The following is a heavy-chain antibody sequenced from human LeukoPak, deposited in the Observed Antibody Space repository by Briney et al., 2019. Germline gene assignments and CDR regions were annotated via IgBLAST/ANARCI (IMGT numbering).Heavy chain of an antibody. J-gene: IGHJ4*02. Sequence: SETLSLTCTVSGGSISSGSYYWSWIRQPAGKGLEWIGRIYTSGTTNYNPSLKSRVTISVDTSKNQFSLKLNSVTAADTAVYYCTRGVRFLEAYFDYWGQGTLVTVSS. CDR1: GGSISSGSYY. V-gene: IGHV4-61*02. CDR3: TRGVRFLEAYFDY. D-gene: IGHD3-3*01. CDR2: IYTSGTT.